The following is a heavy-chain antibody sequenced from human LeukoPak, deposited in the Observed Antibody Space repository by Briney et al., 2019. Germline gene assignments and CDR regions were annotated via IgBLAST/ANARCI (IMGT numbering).Heavy chain of an antibody. D-gene: IGHD5-12*01. CDR1: GFTFSSYG. CDR3: AKVRDSGYDYYFDY. J-gene: IGHJ4*02. CDR2: ISYDGSNK. V-gene: IGHV3-30*18. Sequence: GGSLRLSCAASGFTFSSYGMHWVRQAPGKGLEWVAVISYDGSNKYYADSVKGRFTISRDNSKNTLYLQMNSLRAEDTAVYYCAKVRDSGYDYYFDYWGQGTLVTVSS.